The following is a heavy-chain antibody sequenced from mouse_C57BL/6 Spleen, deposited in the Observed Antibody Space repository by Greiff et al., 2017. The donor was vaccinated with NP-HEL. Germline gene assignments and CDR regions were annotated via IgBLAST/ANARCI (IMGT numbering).Heavy chain of an antibody. CDR2: IYPGSGST. J-gene: IGHJ1*03. D-gene: IGHD4-1*01. Sequence: QVQLQQPGAELVKPGASVKMSCKASGYTFTSYWITWVKQRPGQGLEWIGDIYPGSGSTNYNEKFKSKATLTVDTSSSTAYMQLSSLTSEDSAVYYCANPSLGQGYFDVWGTGTTVTVSS. V-gene: IGHV1-55*01. CDR3: ANPSLGQGYFDV. CDR1: GYTFTSYW.